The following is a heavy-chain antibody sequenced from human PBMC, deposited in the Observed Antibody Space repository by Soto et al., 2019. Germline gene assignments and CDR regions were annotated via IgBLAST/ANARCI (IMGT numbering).Heavy chain of an antibody. Sequence: QPGGSLRLSCVASGFTFDDYAIHWVRQTPGKGLEWVSGIGSSGGSTYYADSVKGRFTISRDNFKNTVYLQMNSLRAEDTAVYYCARDGCISTSCYPSDYWGQGTLVTVSS. CDR3: ARDGCISTSCYPSDY. CDR2: IGSSGGST. CDR1: GFTFDDYA. D-gene: IGHD2-2*01. J-gene: IGHJ4*02. V-gene: IGHV3-23*01.